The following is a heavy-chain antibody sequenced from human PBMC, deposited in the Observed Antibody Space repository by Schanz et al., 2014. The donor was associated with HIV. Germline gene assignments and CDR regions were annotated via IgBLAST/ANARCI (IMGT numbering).Heavy chain of an antibody. D-gene: IGHD6-6*01. CDR2: IRGGAGGT. CDR3: VGHGSSSS. CDR1: GFTFNSYA. V-gene: IGHV3-23*01. Sequence: DVQLLEFGGGSVRPGESLRLSCLASGFTFNSYAMNALSWVRQAPGRGLEWVSDIRGGAGGTYYADSVKGRFTISRDNSKSTLYLQMNRLRAEDTAVYYCVGHGSSSSWGLGTLVTVSS. J-gene: IGHJ5*02.